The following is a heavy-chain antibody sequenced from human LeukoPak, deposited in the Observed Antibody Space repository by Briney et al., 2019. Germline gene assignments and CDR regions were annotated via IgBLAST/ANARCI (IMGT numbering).Heavy chain of an antibody. CDR2: IYYSGST. D-gene: IGHD4-17*01. CDR1: GGPFRTFY. Sequence: PSETLSLTCTVSGGPFRTFYWSWIRQPPGKGLEWIGSIYYSGSTYYNPSLKSRVTISVDTSKNQFSPKLSSVTAADTAVYYCAKTSYGDYLRAFDYWGQGTLVTVSS. CDR3: AKTSYGDYLRAFDY. V-gene: IGHV4-59*05. J-gene: IGHJ4*02.